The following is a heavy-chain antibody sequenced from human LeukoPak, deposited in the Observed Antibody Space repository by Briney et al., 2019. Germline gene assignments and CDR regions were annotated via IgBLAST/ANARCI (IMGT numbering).Heavy chain of an antibody. Sequence: ASVKVSCKVSGYTLTELSMHWVRQAPGKGLEWMGGFDPEDGETIYAQKFQGRVTMTEDTSTDTAYMELSSLRSEDTAVYYCATDLLYYDSSGPKRWGQGTLVTVSS. D-gene: IGHD3-22*01. CDR3: ATDLLYYDSSGPKR. V-gene: IGHV1-24*01. CDR1: GYTLTELS. CDR2: FDPEDGET. J-gene: IGHJ4*02.